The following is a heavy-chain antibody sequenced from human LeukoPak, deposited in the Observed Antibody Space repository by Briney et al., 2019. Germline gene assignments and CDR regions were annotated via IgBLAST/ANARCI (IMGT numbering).Heavy chain of an antibody. Sequence: GGSLRLSCAASGFTFSSYEMNWVRQAPGKGLEWVSYISSSGSTIYYADSVKGRFTISRDNAKNSLYLQMNSLRAEDTAVYYCARDGDWLLSGHYFDYWGQGTLVTVSS. V-gene: IGHV3-48*03. D-gene: IGHD3/OR15-3a*01. CDR3: ARDGDWLLSGHYFDY. CDR1: GFTFSSYE. CDR2: ISSSGSTI. J-gene: IGHJ4*02.